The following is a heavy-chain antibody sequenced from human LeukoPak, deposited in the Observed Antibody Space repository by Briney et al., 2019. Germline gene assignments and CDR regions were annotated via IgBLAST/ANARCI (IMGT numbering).Heavy chain of an antibody. J-gene: IGHJ5*02. Sequence: GESLKISCQASGYSFTSSWIGWARQMPGKGLERMAIINPGDSDTRYSPSFQGQVTNSADKSISTVYLQWGSLKASDTAMYYCARQPGAGWFDPWGQGTLVTVSS. CDR1: GYSFTSSW. D-gene: IGHD3-10*01. CDR2: INPGDSDT. CDR3: ARQPGAGWFDP. V-gene: IGHV5-51*01.